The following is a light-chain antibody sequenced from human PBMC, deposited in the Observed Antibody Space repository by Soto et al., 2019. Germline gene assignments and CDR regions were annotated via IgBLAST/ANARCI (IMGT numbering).Light chain of an antibody. CDR3: CSYAGSYSLV. CDR1: SSDVGAYNY. V-gene: IGLV2-11*01. J-gene: IGLJ3*02. Sequence: QSALTQPRSVYGSPGQSVTISCTGTSSDVGAYNYVSWYQQHPGKAPKLMLYDVIKRPSGVPDRFSGSKSGNTASLTISGLQSEDEADYYCCSYAGSYSLVFGGGTKLTVL. CDR2: DVI.